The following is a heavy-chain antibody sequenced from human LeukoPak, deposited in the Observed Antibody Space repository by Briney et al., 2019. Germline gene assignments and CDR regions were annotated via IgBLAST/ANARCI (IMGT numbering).Heavy chain of an antibody. V-gene: IGHV3-48*02. CDR1: GFTFSSNS. D-gene: IGHD2-2*01. CDR2: ISTSSNNK. J-gene: IGHJ4*02. Sequence: GGSLRLSCAASGFTFSSNSMNWVRQAPGKWLEWISHISTSSNNKYYADSVKGRFTISRDDAKKSLYLQMNSLRDEDTAVYYCARGSCSSTSCYGGVFDYWGQGTLVTVSS. CDR3: ARGSCSSTSCYGGVFDY.